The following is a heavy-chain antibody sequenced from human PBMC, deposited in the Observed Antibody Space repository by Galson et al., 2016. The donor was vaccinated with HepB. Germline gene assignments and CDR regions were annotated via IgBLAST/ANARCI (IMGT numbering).Heavy chain of an antibody. CDR1: GFSFSSYA. J-gene: IGHJ3*02. V-gene: IGHV3-23*01. CDR2: ITGSVFST. D-gene: IGHD6-6*01. Sequence: SLRLSCAASGFSFSSYAMSWVRQAPGNGLEWVSTITGSVFSTYYADSVKGRFTISRDNSKNTLYLQMNSLRAEDTAVYYCAKDPQYTTSSRGAFDIWGQGTMVTVSS. CDR3: AKDPQYTTSSRGAFDI.